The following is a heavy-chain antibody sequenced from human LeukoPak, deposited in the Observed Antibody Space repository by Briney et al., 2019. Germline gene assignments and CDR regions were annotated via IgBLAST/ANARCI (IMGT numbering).Heavy chain of an antibody. D-gene: IGHD1-26*01. J-gene: IGHJ6*03. CDR2: ISYDGSNK. CDR3: AKDGDTVSGTYYFDMDV. CDR1: GFTFSSYA. Sequence: GGSLRLSCAASGFTFSSYAMHWVRQAPGKGLEWVAVISYDGSNKYYADSVKGRFTISRDNSKNTLYLQMNSLRAEDTALYYCAKDGDTVSGTYYFDMDVWGKGTTVTISS. V-gene: IGHV3-30*04.